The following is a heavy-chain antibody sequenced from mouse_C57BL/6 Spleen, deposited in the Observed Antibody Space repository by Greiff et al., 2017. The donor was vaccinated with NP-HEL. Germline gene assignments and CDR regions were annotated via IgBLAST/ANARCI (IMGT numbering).Heavy chain of an antibody. CDR2: IDPNSGGT. D-gene: IGHD2-4*01. Sequence: QVHVKQSGAELVKPGASVKLSCKASGYTFTSYWMHWVKQRPGRGLEWIGRIDPNSGGTKYNEKFKSKATLTVDKPSSTAYMQLSSLTSEDSAVYYCHLLYYDYDDVYYFDYWGQGTTLTVSS. J-gene: IGHJ2*01. CDR3: HLLYYDYDDVYYFDY. CDR1: GYTFTSYW. V-gene: IGHV1-72*01.